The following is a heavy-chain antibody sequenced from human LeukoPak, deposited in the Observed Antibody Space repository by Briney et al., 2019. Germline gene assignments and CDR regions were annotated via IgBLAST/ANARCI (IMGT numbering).Heavy chain of an antibody. D-gene: IGHD6-19*01. Sequence: SETLSLTCTVSGGSISSYYWSWIRQPPGKGLEWIGYIYYSGSTNYNPSLKSRVTISVDTSKNQFSLKLSSVTAADTAVYYCARGYSSGDAFDIWGQGTMVTVSS. V-gene: IGHV4-59*08. J-gene: IGHJ3*02. CDR3: ARGYSSGDAFDI. CDR2: IYYSGST. CDR1: GGSISSYY.